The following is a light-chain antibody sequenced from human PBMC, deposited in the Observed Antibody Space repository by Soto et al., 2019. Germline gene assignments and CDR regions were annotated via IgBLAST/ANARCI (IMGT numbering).Light chain of an antibody. CDR1: SSNIGAGYD. J-gene: IGLJ1*01. CDR2: GNK. Sequence: QSVLTQPPSVSGSPGQSVTVSCTGISSNIGAGYDVHWYQQLRGTAPKLLIYGNKNRPSGVPDRFSASKSGTSASLTITGLQVEDEADYYCQSYDSSLSGYVFGTGTKVTVL. V-gene: IGLV1-40*01. CDR3: QSYDSSLSGYV.